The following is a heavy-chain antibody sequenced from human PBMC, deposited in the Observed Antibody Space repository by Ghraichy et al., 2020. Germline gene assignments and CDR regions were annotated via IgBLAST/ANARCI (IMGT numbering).Heavy chain of an antibody. V-gene: IGHV4-4*02. CDR1: GGSVSTNYW. CDR3: ARDDYGPLNY. CDR2: AFHSGST. Sequence: SQTLSLTCVVSGGSVSTNYWWSWLRQTPGKGLEWLGEAFHSGSTVYNPSFKSRVTISVDKSKNLFSLKLKSLTAADTAIYYCARDDYGPLNYWGQGTLVTVSS. D-gene: IGHD4/OR15-4a*01. J-gene: IGHJ4*02.